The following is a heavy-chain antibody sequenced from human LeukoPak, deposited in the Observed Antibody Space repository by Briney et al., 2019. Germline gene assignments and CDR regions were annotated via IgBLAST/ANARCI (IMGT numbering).Heavy chain of an antibody. CDR2: INPNSGGT. CDR3: YRDRLAAGGSGA. CDR1: GYTFTGYS. Sequence: GASVKVSCMASGYTFTGYSIHWVRQAPGQALEWMGRINPNSGGTNYAQKFQGKVTITRDTSISTAYMELSSLTSDDTAVYFYYRDRLAAGGSGAWGQGTLVTVSS. V-gene: IGHV1-2*06. J-gene: IGHJ5*02. D-gene: IGHD6-13*01.